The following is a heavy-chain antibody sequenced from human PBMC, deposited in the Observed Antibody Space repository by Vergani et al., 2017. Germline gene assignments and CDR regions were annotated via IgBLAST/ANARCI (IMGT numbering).Heavy chain of an antibody. Sequence: QVTLKESGPVLVKPTETLPLTCTVSGFSLSNARMGVSWIRQPPGKALEWLAHIFSNDEKSYSTSLKSRLTISKDTSKSQVVLTMTNMDPVDTATYYCTRTLSDSRGYFIDYWGQGTLVTVSS. D-gene: IGHD3-22*01. CDR2: IFSNDEK. V-gene: IGHV2-26*01. CDR1: GFSLSNARMG. CDR3: TRTLSDSRGYFIDY. J-gene: IGHJ4*02.